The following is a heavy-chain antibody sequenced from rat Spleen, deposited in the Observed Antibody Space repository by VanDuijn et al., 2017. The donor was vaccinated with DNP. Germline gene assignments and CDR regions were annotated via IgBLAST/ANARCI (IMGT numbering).Heavy chain of an antibody. CDR2: ISPSGGST. Sequence: EVQLVKSGGGLVQPGRSLKLSCAASGFTFSNYGMHWIRQAPTKGLEWVASISPSGGSTYYRDSVKGRFIISRNNAKSTLYLQMDSLRSDDTATYYCAGLPPPTRGPFDYWGQGIMVTVSS. V-gene: IGHV5-19*01. J-gene: IGHJ2*01. CDR1: GFTFSNYG. D-gene: IGHD1-4*01. CDR3: AGLPPPTRGPFDY.